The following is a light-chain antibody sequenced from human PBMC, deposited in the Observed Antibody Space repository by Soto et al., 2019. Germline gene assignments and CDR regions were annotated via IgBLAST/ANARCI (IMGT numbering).Light chain of an antibody. CDR2: DTT. CDR3: LLSYNGPYV. CDR1: TGAVTNGHY. V-gene: IGLV7-46*01. Sequence: QAVVTQEPSLTVSPGGTVTLTCGSSTGAVTNGHYPYWFQQKPGQAPRTLIYDTTNRHSWTPARFSGSLLGGKAALTLSGAQPEDEAEYYGLLSYNGPYVFGTGTKVTVL. J-gene: IGLJ1*01.